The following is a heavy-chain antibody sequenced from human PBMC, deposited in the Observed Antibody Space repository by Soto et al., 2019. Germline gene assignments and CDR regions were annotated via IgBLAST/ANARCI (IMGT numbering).Heavy chain of an antibody. Sequence: QAQLVQSGAEVKKPGASVKVSCKASGYTFTSYGISWVRQAPGQGLEWMGWISAYNGNTNYAQKLQGRVTMTTDTSTSTAYMELWSLRSDDTAVYYCARVHITMVRGVIITWSYLDYWGQGTLVTVSS. CDR2: ISAYNGNT. D-gene: IGHD3-10*01. V-gene: IGHV1-18*01. J-gene: IGHJ4*02. CDR3: ARVHITMVRGVIITWSYLDY. CDR1: GYTFTSYG.